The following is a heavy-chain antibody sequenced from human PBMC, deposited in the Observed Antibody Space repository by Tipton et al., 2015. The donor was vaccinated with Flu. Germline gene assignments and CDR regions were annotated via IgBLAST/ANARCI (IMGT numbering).Heavy chain of an antibody. CDR1: GDSIGSRYF. CDR2: IHRSGTT. CDR3: ARSRLLRVFDY. D-gene: IGHD6-25*01. V-gene: IGHV4-38-2*01. J-gene: IGHJ4*02. Sequence: TLSLTCSVSGDSIGSRYFWGWIRQPPGKGLEWIGNIHRSGTTYYDPSLKSRVTISMDASKSQFTLRLSSVTAADTAVYYCARSRLLRVFDYWGQGTLVAVSS.